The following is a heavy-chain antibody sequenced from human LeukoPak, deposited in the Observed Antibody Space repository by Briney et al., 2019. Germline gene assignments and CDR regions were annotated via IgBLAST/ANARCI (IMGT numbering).Heavy chain of an antibody. Sequence: PGGSLRLSCAASGFTFDDYGMSWVRHAPGKGLEWVSGINWNGGSTHYADSVKGRFTISRDNAKKSLYLQMNSLRAEDTALYYCARDTHYGSNYWGQGTLVTVSS. CDR1: GFTFDDYG. CDR3: ARDTHYGSNY. J-gene: IGHJ4*02. CDR2: INWNGGST. V-gene: IGHV3-20*04. D-gene: IGHD3-10*01.